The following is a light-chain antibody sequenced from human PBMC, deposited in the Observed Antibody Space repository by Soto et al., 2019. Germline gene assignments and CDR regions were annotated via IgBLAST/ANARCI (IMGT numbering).Light chain of an antibody. J-gene: IGKJ5*01. Sequence: EIVSTQSPATLSVSAGERATLSCMASQSVSSNLAWYQQKPGQAPRLLIYGASTRATGIPDRFSGSGSGTELTLTIRRLQSEDFAVYYCQQYNNWPPITFGKGKRLEIK. CDR2: GAS. CDR1: QSVSSN. V-gene: IGKV3-15*01. CDR3: QQYNNWPPIT.